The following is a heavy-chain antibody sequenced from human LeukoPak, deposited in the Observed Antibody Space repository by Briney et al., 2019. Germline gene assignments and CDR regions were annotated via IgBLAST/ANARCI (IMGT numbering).Heavy chain of an antibody. D-gene: IGHD6-13*01. J-gene: IGHJ4*02. CDR3: ARVMSAAGTPGYVDY. CDR2: IYTSGST. Sequence: PSETLSLTCTVSGGSISSYYWSWIRQPAGKVLEWIGRIYTSGSTNYNPSLKSRVTMSVDTSKNQFSLKLSSVTAADTAVYYCARVMSAAGTPGYVDYWGQGTLVTGSS. CDR1: GGSISSYY. V-gene: IGHV4-4*07.